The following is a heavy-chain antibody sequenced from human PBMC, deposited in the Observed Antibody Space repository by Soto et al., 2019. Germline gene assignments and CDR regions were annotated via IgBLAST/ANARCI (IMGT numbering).Heavy chain of an antibody. Sequence: QVQLRESGPGLVKTSQTLSLTCTVSGGSISSGDYYWSWIRQPPGKGLEWIGYIYYSGSTYYNPSLKSRVTISVDTSKNQFSLKLSSVTAADTAVYYCARDPPISWSYGMDVWGQGTTVTVSS. CDR1: GGSISSGDYY. CDR3: ARDPPISWSYGMDV. J-gene: IGHJ6*02. V-gene: IGHV4-30-4*01. CDR2: IYYSGST.